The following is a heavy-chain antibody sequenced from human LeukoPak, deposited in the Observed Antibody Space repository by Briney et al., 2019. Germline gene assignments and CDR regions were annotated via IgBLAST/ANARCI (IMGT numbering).Heavy chain of an antibody. V-gene: IGHV4-34*01. Sequence: SETLSLTCAVYGGSFSGYYWSWIRQPPGKGLECIGEINHSGSTNYNPSLKSRVTISVDTSKNQFSLKLSSVTAADTAVYYCARAKASSGWQYYYYGMDVWGQGTTVTVSS. J-gene: IGHJ6*02. CDR1: GGSFSGYY. CDR2: INHSGST. D-gene: IGHD6-19*01. CDR3: ARAKASSGWQYYYYGMDV.